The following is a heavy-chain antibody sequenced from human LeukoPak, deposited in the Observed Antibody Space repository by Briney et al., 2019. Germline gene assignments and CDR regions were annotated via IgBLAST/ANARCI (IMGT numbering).Heavy chain of an antibody. J-gene: IGHJ2*01. CDR2: IKQDGSEK. CDR1: GFTLSSYW. V-gene: IGHV3-7*03. Sequence: GGSLRLSCAASGFTLSSYWMGWVRPAPGGGREWVANIKQDGSEKYYMNSVKGRFTISRDNAKNSLYLQMNSLRDEDTAVYYCARDSPSFVLWG. CDR3: ARDSPSFVL. D-gene: IGHD3-16*01.